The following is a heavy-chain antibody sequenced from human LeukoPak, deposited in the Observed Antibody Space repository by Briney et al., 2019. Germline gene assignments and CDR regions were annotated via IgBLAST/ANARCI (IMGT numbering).Heavy chain of an antibody. Sequence: PSQTLSLTCTVSGGYISSGCYYWSWIRQPAGKGLEWIGRIYASGSTNYNPSLKSRVTISVDTSKNQFSLKLTSVTAADTAVYYCATHPVVGATRGQVPYWGQGTLVTVSS. D-gene: IGHD1-26*01. J-gene: IGHJ4*02. CDR2: IYASGST. CDR3: ATHPVVGATRGQVPY. CDR1: GGYISSGCYY. V-gene: IGHV4-61*02.